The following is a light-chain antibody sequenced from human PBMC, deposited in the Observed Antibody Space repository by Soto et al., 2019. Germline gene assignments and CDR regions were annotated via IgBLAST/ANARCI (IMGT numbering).Light chain of an antibody. J-gene: IGLJ1*01. Sequence: QSVLTQPASVSGSPGQSITISCTGTSSDVGSYNYVSWYQLHPGKAPKLMIYEVSNRPSGVSNRFSGSKSGDTASLTISGLQAEDEADYYCSSYTTRNTLYVFGTGTKVTV. CDR2: EVS. V-gene: IGLV2-14*01. CDR1: SSDVGSYNY. CDR3: SSYTTRNTLYV.